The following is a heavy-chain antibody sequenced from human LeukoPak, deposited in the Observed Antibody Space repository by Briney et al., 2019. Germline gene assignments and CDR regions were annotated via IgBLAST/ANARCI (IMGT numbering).Heavy chain of an antibody. V-gene: IGHV4-34*01. CDR2: INHSGST. D-gene: IGHD3-3*01. CDR3: ARGGIFGVVFRFDY. Sequence: SETLSLTCSVYGGPFSGYYWSWVPQPPGKGVEWVGEINHSGSTNYKPSLMSRVTISVDTSKNQFSLKLSSVTAADTAVYYCARGGIFGVVFRFDYWGQGTLVTVSS. J-gene: IGHJ4*02. CDR1: GGPFSGYY.